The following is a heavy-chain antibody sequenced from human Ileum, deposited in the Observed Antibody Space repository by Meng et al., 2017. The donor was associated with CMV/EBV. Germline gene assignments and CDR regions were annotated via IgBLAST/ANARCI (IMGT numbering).Heavy chain of an antibody. Sequence: GSLRLSCTVSGGSVSSGSYYWSWIRQPPGKGLEWIGYIYYSGSTNYSPSLKSRVTISVDTSKNQFSLKLSSVTAADTAVYYCASYCSSTSCYRGTIDYWGQGTLVTVSS. J-gene: IGHJ4*02. CDR3: ASYCSSTSCYRGTIDY. CDR1: GGSVSSGSYY. V-gene: IGHV4-61*01. CDR2: IYYSGST. D-gene: IGHD2-2*01.